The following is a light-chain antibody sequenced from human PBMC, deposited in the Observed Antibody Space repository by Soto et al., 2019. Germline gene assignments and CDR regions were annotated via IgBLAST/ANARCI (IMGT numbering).Light chain of an antibody. CDR3: QQYNSYSSPT. J-gene: IGKJ4*01. Sequence: DIQMTQSPSTLSASVGDRVTITCRASQSISSWLAWYQQKPGKAPKLLIYKASSLESGVPSRFSGSGSGTESTLTISSLQPDDFATYYCQQYNSYSSPTFGGGTKVEIK. V-gene: IGKV1-5*03. CDR1: QSISSW. CDR2: KAS.